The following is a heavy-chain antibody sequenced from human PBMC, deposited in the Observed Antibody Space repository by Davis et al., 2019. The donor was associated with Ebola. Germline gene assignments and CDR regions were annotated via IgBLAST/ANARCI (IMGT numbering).Heavy chain of an antibody. CDR1: GGSFSGYY. Sequence: MPSETLSLTCAVYGGSFSGYYWSWIRQPPGKGLEWIGEINHSGSTNYNPSFKSRVTISVDTSKNQFSLKLSSVTAADTAVYYCARVRFFYYGMDVWGQGTTVTVSS. V-gene: IGHV4-34*01. CDR2: INHSGST. J-gene: IGHJ6*02. D-gene: IGHD3-3*01. CDR3: ARVRFFYYGMDV.